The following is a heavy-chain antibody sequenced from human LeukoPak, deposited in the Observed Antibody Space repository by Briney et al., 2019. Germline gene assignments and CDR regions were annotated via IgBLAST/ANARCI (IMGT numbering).Heavy chain of an antibody. CDR2: IYYSGST. D-gene: IGHD3-10*01. CDR3: ARHGYYGSGSYPICFDY. Sequence: SETLSLTCTVSGGSISYSSYYWGWIRQPPGKGLEWIGSIYYSGSTYYNPSLKSRVTISVDTSKNQFSLKLSSVTAADTAVYYCARHGYYGSGSYPICFDYWGQGTLVTVSS. V-gene: IGHV4-39*01. CDR1: GGSISYSSYY. J-gene: IGHJ4*02.